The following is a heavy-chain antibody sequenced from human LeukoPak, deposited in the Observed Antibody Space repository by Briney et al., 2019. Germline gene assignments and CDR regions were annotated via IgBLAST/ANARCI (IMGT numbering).Heavy chain of an antibody. CDR3: ARGITIFGVVIIIPSPGFDY. D-gene: IGHD3-3*01. CDR1: GYTFTSYY. CDR2: INPSGGST. J-gene: IGHJ4*02. V-gene: IGHV1-46*01. Sequence: ASVKVSRKASGYTFTSYYMHWVRQAPGQGLEWMGIINPSGGSTSYAQKFQGRVTMTRDTSTSTVYMELSSLRSEDTAVYYCARGITIFGVVIIIPSPGFDYWGQGTLVTVSS.